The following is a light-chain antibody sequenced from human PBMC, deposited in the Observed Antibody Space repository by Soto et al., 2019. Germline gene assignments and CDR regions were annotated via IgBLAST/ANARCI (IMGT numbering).Light chain of an antibody. V-gene: IGKV3-15*01. CDR3: QRKDDWWT. CDR2: GAS. Sequence: EIVMTQSPATLSLSPGERATLSCRASQSIRSNLACYQQNPGQAPRLLTYGASARATGIPARFMGSGFGTEFTFPSGSWRPKLLPCISFQRKDDWWTFGQGTKVDIK. J-gene: IGKJ1*01. CDR1: QSIRSN.